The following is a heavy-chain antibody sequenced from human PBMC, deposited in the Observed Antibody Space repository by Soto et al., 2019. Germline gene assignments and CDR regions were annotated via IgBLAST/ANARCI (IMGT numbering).Heavy chain of an antibody. D-gene: IGHD3-16*02. V-gene: IGHV4-30-4*01. J-gene: IGHJ4*02. CDR2: IYYSGST. CDR1: GGSISSGDYY. CDR3: ASFGGVIAQYFDY. Sequence: SETLSLTCTVSGGSISSGDYYWSWIRQPPGKGLEWIGYIYYSGSTYYNPSLKSRVTISVDTSKNQFSLKLSSVTAADTAVYYCASFGGVIAQYFDYWGQGTLVTVSS.